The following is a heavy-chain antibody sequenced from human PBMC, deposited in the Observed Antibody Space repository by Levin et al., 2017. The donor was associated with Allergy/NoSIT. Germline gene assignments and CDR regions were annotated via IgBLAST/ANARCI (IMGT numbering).Heavy chain of an antibody. V-gene: IGHV4-31*11. Sequence: SQTLSLTCAVSGGSISGGGYHWTWIRQHPEKGLEWIGYIYYSGSTFYNPSLKSRLMISVDTSKNQFSLNVSSVTAADTAVYYCAREDGSTFDFWGQGALVTVAS. D-gene: IGHD2-2*03. CDR3: AREDGSTFDF. CDR2: IYYSGST. J-gene: IGHJ4*02. CDR1: GGSISGGGYH.